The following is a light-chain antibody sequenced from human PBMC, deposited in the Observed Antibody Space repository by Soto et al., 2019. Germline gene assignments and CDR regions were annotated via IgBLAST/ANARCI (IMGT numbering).Light chain of an antibody. CDR1: SSNIGAGYD. V-gene: IGLV1-40*01. J-gene: IGLJ1*01. CDR2: GNS. Sequence: QAVVTQPPSVSGAPGQRVTIYCTGSSSNIGAGYDVHWYQQLPGTAPKLLIYGNSNRPSGVPDRFSGSKSGTSASLAITGLQAEDEADYYCQSYDSSLSALYVFGPGTKLTVL. CDR3: QSYDSSLSALYV.